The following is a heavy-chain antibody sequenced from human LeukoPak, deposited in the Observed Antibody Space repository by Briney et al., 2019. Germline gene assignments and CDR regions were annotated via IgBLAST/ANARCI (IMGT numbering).Heavy chain of an antibody. CDR1: GFTFSSYW. CDR2: IKQDGSEK. Sequence: GGSLRLSCAASGFTFSSYWMSWVRQGPGKGLEWVATIKQDGSEKYYVDSVRGRFTISRDNAKNSLYLQMNSLRVEDTAVYYCARLGLEVGGPNWFDPWGQGTLVTVSS. D-gene: IGHD1-1*01. CDR3: ARLGLEVGGPNWFDP. V-gene: IGHV3-7*01. J-gene: IGHJ5*02.